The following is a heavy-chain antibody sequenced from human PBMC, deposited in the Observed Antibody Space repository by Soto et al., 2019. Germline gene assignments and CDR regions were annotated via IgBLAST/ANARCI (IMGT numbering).Heavy chain of an antibody. J-gene: IGHJ4*02. D-gene: IGHD1-1*01. V-gene: IGHV1-3*05. CDR2: INAGNGNT. Sequence: QVQLVQSGAEEKKPGASVKVSCKASGYTFSSYPMHWVRQAPGQGLEWMGWINAGNGNTKYSQKFQGRVTITRDTSASTAYMELSSLRSEDTAVYDCARDWNDVVDDYWGQGTLVTVSS. CDR3: ARDWNDVVDDY. CDR1: GYTFSSYP.